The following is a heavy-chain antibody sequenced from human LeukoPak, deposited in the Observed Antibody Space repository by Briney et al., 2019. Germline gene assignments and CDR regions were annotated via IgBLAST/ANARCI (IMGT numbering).Heavy chain of an antibody. Sequence: ASVKVSFKASGYTFTTYYIHWVRQAPGQGLEWMALINPSGGSTHYAQKFQGRVTVTRDTSTSTVYMELTSLRSEDTAVYYCACLPYAFDIWGRGTMVTVSS. V-gene: IGHV1-46*01. CDR3: ACLPYAFDI. J-gene: IGHJ3*02. CDR2: INPSGGST. CDR1: GYTFTTYY.